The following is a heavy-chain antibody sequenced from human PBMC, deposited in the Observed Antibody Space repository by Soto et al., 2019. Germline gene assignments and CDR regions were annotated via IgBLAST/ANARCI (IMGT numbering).Heavy chain of an antibody. V-gene: IGHV2-5*02. CDR1: GFSLSTSGVG. J-gene: IGHJ1*01. Sequence: SGPTLVNPTQTLTLTCTFSGFSLSTSGVGVGWIRQPPGKALEWLALIYWDDDKRYSPSLKSRLTITKDTSKKQVVLTMTNMAPVDTATYYCAHRGLRVTTEYFQHWGQGTLVTVSS. CDR2: IYWDDDK. CDR3: AHRGLRVTTEYFQH. D-gene: IGHD1-1*01.